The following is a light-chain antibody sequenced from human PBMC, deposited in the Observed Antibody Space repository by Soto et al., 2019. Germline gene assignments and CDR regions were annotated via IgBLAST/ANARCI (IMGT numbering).Light chain of an antibody. CDR1: SSDVGSYNL. CDR2: EVT. Sequence: QSALTQPASVSGSPGQSITISCTGTSSDVGSYNLVSWYQQHPGKAPKVMIYEVTKRPSGVSDHFSGSKSGNTASLTISGLQAEDEADYYCCSYAGSSTLVLGGGTKLTVL. V-gene: IGLV2-23*02. J-gene: IGLJ3*02. CDR3: CSYAGSSTLV.